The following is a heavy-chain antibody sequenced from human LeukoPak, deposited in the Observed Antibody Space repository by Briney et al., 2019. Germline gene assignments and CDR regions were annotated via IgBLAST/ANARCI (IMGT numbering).Heavy chain of an antibody. CDR2: IKEDGSET. CDR1: GLNFNSRW. D-gene: IGHD2-8*02. CDR3: ARDGGWWRFDF. J-gene: IGHJ4*02. Sequence: PGGSLRLSCVASGLNFNSRWMDWVRRAPGQGLEWVASIKEDGSETHYVDSERGRFTISRDNDKNSLYLQMNNLRAEDTAMYYCARDGGWWRFDFWGQGALVTVSS. V-gene: IGHV3-7*03.